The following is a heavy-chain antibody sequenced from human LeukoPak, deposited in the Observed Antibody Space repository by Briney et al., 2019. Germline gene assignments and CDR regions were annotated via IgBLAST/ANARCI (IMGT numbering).Heavy chain of an antibody. Sequence: GGSLRLPCAASGFTFSNAWMNWVRQAPGKGLEWVGRIRSNTDSGTTDYAAPVKGRFTISRDDSINTLYLRLDGLKTADTAVDYWSTRDLRYYGSGTYPVAFDIWGQGTMVTVSS. D-gene: IGHD3-10*01. V-gene: IGHV3-15*01. CDR2: IRSNTDSGTT. CDR1: GFTFSNAW. CDR3: STRDLRYYGSGTYPVAFDI. J-gene: IGHJ3*02.